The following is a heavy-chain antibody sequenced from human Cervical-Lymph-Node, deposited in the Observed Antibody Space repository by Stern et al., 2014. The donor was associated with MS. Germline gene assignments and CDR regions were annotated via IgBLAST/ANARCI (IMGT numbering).Heavy chain of an antibody. CDR3: TREFNFDSSGFYFYY. CDR1: GGTFSTSG. Sequence: VQLVQSGAEVKKPGSSVKVSCKASGGTFSTSGISWVRQAPGQGLEWMGGIIPIFGTANYAQKFQGRVTITAYVFTNPAYMDRSRLRSEDTAVYFCTREFNFDSSGFYFYYWGQGTLVTVSS. V-gene: IGHV1-69*01. D-gene: IGHD3-22*01. CDR2: IIPIFGTA. J-gene: IGHJ4*02.